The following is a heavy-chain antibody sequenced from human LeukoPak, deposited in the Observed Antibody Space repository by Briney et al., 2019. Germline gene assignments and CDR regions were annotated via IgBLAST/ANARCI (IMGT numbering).Heavy chain of an antibody. CDR1: GGSFSGYY. J-gene: IGHJ5*02. CDR3: ARGVNWFDP. Sequence: SETLSLTCAVYGGSFSGYYWSWIRQPPGKGLEWIGEINHSGSTNYNPSLKSRVTISVDTSKNQFSLKLSSVTPEDTAVYYCARGVNWFDPWGQGTLVTVSS. V-gene: IGHV4-34*01. CDR2: INHSGST.